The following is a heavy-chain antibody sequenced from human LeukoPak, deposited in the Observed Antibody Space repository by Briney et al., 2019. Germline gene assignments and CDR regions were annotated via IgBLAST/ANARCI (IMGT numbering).Heavy chain of an antibody. V-gene: IGHV3-15*01. Sequence: GGSLRLSCAASGFTFSNAWMSWVRQALGKGLEWVGRIKSKTDGGTTNYAAPVKGRFTISRDDSKNTLYLQMNSLKTEDTAVYYCTTTGVDYYFDYWGQGTLVTVSS. D-gene: IGHD3-3*01. J-gene: IGHJ4*02. CDR2: IKSKTDGGTT. CDR1: GFTFSNAW. CDR3: TTTGVDYYFDY.